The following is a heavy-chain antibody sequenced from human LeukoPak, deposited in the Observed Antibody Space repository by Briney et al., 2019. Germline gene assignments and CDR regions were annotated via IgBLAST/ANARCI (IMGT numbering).Heavy chain of an antibody. CDR3: ARERYFDWLARRDSYYFDS. Sequence: GGSLRLSCAASGFTVSSNYMSWVRQAPGKGVEWVSVIYSGGSTYYADSVKGRFTISRDNSKNTLYLQMNRLRAEDRSVYYCARERYFDWLARRDSYYFDSWGQGTLVTVSS. CDR2: IYSGGST. D-gene: IGHD3-9*01. J-gene: IGHJ4*02. V-gene: IGHV3-66*01. CDR1: GFTVSSNY.